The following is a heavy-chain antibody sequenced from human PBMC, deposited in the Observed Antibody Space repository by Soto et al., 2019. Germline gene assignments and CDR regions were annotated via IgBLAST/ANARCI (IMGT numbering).Heavy chain of an antibody. D-gene: IGHD6-19*01. Sequence: GASVKVSCKASGGTFSSYAISWVRQAPGQGLEWMGGIIPIFGTANYAQKFQGRVTITADKSTSTAYMELSSLRAEDTAVYYCARDPEAVAGTIHYGMDVWGQGTTVTVSS. J-gene: IGHJ6*02. V-gene: IGHV1-69*06. CDR2: IIPIFGTA. CDR3: ARDPEAVAGTIHYGMDV. CDR1: GGTFSSYA.